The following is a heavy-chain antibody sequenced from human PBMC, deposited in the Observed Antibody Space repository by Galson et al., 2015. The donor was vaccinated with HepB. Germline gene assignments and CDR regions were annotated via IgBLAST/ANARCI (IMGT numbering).Heavy chain of an antibody. CDR3: AKVAPWNDVLDY. Sequence: SLRLSCAASGFTFSNYWMHWVRQGPGKGLVWVSRISGSGGSTYYADSVKGRFTISRDNSKNTLYLQMNSLRAEDTAVYYCAKVAPWNDVLDYWGQGTLVTASS. CDR2: ISGSGGST. V-gene: IGHV3-23*01. J-gene: IGHJ4*02. D-gene: IGHD1-1*01. CDR1: GFTFSNYW.